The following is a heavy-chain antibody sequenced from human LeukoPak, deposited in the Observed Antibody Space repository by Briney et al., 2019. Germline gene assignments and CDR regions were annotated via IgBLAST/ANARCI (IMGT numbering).Heavy chain of an antibody. D-gene: IGHD6-13*01. CDR1: GGSISSYY. J-gene: IGHJ4*02. CDR2: INHSGST. CDR3: ARGFSSSSWAY. V-gene: IGHV4-34*01. Sequence: SETLSLTCTVSGGSISSYYWSWIRQPPGKGLEWIGEINHSGSTNYNPSLKSRVTISVDTSKNQFSLKLSSVTAADTAVYYCARGFSSSSWAYWGQGTLVTVSS.